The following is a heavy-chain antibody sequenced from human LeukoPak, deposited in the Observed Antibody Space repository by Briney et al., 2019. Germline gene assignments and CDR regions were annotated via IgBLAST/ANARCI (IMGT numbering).Heavy chain of an antibody. Sequence: CETLSLTCTVSGGSMSSSTYYWGWIRQPPGKGLEWIGSIDYSGSTFYNPTLESRLTIPLDRSKNQFSLKLSSVTAADTAVYYCARHLGFDGSYPNFPFDYWGQGTLVTVSS. CDR3: ARHLGFDGSYPNFPFDY. D-gene: IGHD1-26*01. V-gene: IGHV4-39*01. J-gene: IGHJ4*02. CDR1: GGSMSSSTYY. CDR2: IDYSGST.